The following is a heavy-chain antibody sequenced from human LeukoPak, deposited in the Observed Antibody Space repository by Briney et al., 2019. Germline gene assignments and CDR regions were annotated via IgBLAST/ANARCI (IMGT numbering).Heavy chain of an antibody. J-gene: IGHJ3*02. CDR2: MNFNSGNT. V-gene: IGHV1-8*01. CDR3: AKVGLGNTAIHI. D-gene: IGHD5-18*01. CDR1: GYTFPNYD. Sequence: ASVKVSCKASGYTFPNYDINWVRQATGQGLEWMGWMNFNSGNTGYAQKFQGRVTMTRNTAISTVYMEPSKLKSEDAAIYYCAKVGLGNTAIHIWGQGTMVTVSS.